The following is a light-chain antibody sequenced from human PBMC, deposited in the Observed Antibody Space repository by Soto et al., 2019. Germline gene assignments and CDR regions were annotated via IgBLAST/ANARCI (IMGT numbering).Light chain of an antibody. Sequence: DIQMTQSPSTLSAFVGDRVTITCRASQSISSWLAWYHQKPGKAPNLLLSKASSLESGVPSRFSGSGSGTEFTLTISSLQPEDFATDYCQQYKSYPYTFGQGTKLEIK. CDR1: QSISSW. V-gene: IGKV1-5*03. CDR3: QQYKSYPYT. J-gene: IGKJ2*01. CDR2: KAS.